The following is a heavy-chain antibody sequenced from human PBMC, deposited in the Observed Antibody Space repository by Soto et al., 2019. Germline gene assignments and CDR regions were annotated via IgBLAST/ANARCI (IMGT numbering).Heavy chain of an antibody. CDR1: GFTFSSYA. CDR2: ISGSGGST. CDR3: AKTPLSGIYPWGNWFDP. D-gene: IGHD1-26*01. V-gene: IGHV3-23*01. J-gene: IGHJ5*02. Sequence: EVQLLESGGGLVQPGGSLRLSCAASGFTFSSYAMSWVRQAPGKGLEWVSAISGSGGSTYYADSVKGRFTISRDNSKNTLYLQMNSLRAEDTAVYYGAKTPLSGIYPWGNWFDPWGQGTLVTVSS.